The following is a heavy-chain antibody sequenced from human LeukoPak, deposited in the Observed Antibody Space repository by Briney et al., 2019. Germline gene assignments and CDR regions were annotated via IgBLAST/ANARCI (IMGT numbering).Heavy chain of an antibody. V-gene: IGHV3-23*01. CDR3: ARDRGQSYFDY. CDR2: ISGSGGST. D-gene: IGHD3-10*01. CDR1: GFTFSSYA. Sequence: GGSLRLSCAASGFTFSSYAMSWVRQAPGKGLEWVSAISGSGGSTYYADSVKGRFTISRDNSKNTLYLQLNSLRAEDTAMYYCARDRGQSYFDYWGQGTLVTVSS. J-gene: IGHJ4*02.